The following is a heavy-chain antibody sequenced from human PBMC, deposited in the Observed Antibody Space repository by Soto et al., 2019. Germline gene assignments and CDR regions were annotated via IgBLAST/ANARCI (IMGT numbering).Heavy chain of an antibody. J-gene: IGHJ6*02. CDR2: ISHSGTT. CDR3: ARVTMVIRDSDHFGVDV. D-gene: IGHD4-17*01. V-gene: IGHV4-38-2*02. Sequence: SETLSLTCLVSGFPISSTYSWGWIRQPPGKGLEWIGSISHSGTTSYSPSLTSRVSISVDTSKNQVSLKLTSVTAAATAVYFCARVTMVIRDSDHFGVDVWGHGTTVTVSS. CDR1: GFPISSTYS.